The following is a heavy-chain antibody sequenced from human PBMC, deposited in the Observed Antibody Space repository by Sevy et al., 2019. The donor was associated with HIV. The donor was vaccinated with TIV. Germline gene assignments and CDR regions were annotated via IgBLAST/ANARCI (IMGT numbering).Heavy chain of an antibody. CDR1: GGSLNSGGYY. Sequence: SETLSLTCTVSGGSLNSGGYYWTWIRQHPGQGLEWIGYISHSGSAYYNPSLWGRVTISVDTSNSHFSLRLTSVTVADTAVYYCARDREQNWSDPESTYYYYGVDVWGQGTMVTVSS. CDR2: ISHSGSA. CDR3: ARDREQNWSDPESTYYYYGVDV. D-gene: IGHD1-26*01. J-gene: IGHJ6*02. V-gene: IGHV4-31*03.